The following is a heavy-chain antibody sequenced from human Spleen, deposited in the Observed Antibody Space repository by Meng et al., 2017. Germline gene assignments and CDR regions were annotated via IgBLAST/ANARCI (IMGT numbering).Heavy chain of an antibody. CDR3: ARVPNWGFWYFDL. Sequence: GSLRLSCTVSGGSVSSGNYYWSWIRQPPGKGLEWIGLMSSSGSTNYNPSLKSRVTISRDTSKNQFSLFLTSVTAADTAVYYCARVPNWGFWYFDLWGRGTLVTVSS. D-gene: IGHD7-27*01. CDR2: MSSSGST. V-gene: IGHV4-61*01. CDR1: GGSVSSGNYY. J-gene: IGHJ2*01.